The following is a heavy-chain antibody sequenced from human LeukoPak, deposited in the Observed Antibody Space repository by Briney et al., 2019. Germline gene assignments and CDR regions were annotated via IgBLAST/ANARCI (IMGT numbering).Heavy chain of an antibody. D-gene: IGHD3-10*01. V-gene: IGHV1-3*01. CDR3: ARTRGYYYGSGSYWDY. CDR2: INAGNGNT. J-gene: IGHJ4*02. Sequence: ASVKVSCKASGYTFTSYAMHWVRQAPGQRLEWMGWINAGNGNTKYSQKFQGRVTITRDTSASTAYMELSSLRSEDTAVYYCARTRGYYYGSGSYWDYWGQGTLVTVSS. CDR1: GYTFTSYA.